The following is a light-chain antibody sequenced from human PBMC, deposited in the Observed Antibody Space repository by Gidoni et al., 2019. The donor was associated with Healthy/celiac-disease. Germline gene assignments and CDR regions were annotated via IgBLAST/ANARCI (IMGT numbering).Light chain of an antibody. Sequence: IQLTDSPSFQSASVGDRVTITCRASQGISSYLAWYQQKPGNAPKLLIYAASTLQSGVPSRFSGSGSGTEFTLTISSLQPEDFATYYCQQLNSYPSTFGQGTKLEIK. V-gene: IGKV1-9*01. CDR3: QQLNSYPST. CDR1: QGISSY. CDR2: AAS. J-gene: IGKJ2*01.